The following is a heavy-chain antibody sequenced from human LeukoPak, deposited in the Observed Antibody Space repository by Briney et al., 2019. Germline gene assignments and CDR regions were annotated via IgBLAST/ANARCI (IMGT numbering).Heavy chain of an antibody. CDR1: GYTFTSYG. J-gene: IGHJ4*02. Sequence: GASVKVSCKAAGYTFTSYGISWVRQAPGQGLEWMGWISAHNGNTNYAQTLQGRVTMTKDTSTSTAYMELRSLRSDDTGVYYCARVGPTSYSSGYDYVDYWGQGTLVTVSS. CDR2: ISAHNGNT. D-gene: IGHD3-22*01. V-gene: IGHV1-18*01. CDR3: ARVGPTSYSSGYDYVDY.